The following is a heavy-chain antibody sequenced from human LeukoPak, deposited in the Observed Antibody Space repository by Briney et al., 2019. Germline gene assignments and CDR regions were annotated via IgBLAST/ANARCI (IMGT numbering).Heavy chain of an antibody. CDR2: INSDGSST. CDR1: GFTFSSYW. D-gene: IGHD2-15*01. V-gene: IGHV3-74*01. J-gene: IGHJ3*02. Sequence: GGSLRLSCAASGFTFSSYWMHWVRQAPGKGLVWVSRINSDGSSTSYADSVKGRFTIPRDNAKNTLYLQMNSLRAEDTAVYYCARGGARYCSGGSCYSFDAFDIWGQGTMVTVSS. CDR3: ARGGARYCSGGSCYSFDAFDI.